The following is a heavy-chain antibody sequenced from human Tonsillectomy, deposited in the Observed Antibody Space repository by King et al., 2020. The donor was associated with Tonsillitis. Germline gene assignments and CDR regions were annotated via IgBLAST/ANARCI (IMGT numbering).Heavy chain of an antibody. CDR3: AVRVFEWSSQTYDGMDV. J-gene: IGHJ6*02. CDR2: INYSGST. D-gene: IGHD3-9*01. Sequence: QLQESGPGLVKPSETLSLTCTISGGSVSSSSYYWGWVRQPPGKGLEYIGSINYSGSTYYNPALKSRVSISMDTSKNQFSLRLTSVTAADTAVYHCAVRVFEWSSQTYDGMDVWGQGTTVTVSS. V-gene: IGHV4-39*01. CDR1: GGSVSSSSYY.